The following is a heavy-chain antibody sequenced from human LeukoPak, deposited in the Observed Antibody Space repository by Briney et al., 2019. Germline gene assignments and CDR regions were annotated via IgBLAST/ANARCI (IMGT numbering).Heavy chain of an antibody. J-gene: IGHJ4*02. CDR3: ARTLSSTGSYTY. V-gene: IGHV4-34*01. Sequence: SETLSLTCTVSGGSISSYYWSWIRQPPGKELEWIGEINHSGSTNYNPSLKSRVTISVDTSKNQFSLKLSSVTAADTAVYYCARTLSSTGSYTYWGQGTLVTVSS. CDR2: INHSGST. CDR1: GGSISSYY. D-gene: IGHD3-10*01.